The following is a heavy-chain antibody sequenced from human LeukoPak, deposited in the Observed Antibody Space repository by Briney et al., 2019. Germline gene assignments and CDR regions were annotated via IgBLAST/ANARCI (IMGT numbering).Heavy chain of an antibody. J-gene: IGHJ3*02. CDR1: GYSFTGYW. Sequence: GESLEISCKGSGYSFTGYWIGWVRQMPGKGLEWMWIIYPGDSDTRYSPSFQGQVTISADKSSSTAYLQWSSLKASDTAMYYCAREAYCGGDCYLDAFDSWGQGTMVTVSS. D-gene: IGHD2-21*02. CDR2: IYPGDSDT. CDR3: AREAYCGGDCYLDAFDS. V-gene: IGHV5-51*01.